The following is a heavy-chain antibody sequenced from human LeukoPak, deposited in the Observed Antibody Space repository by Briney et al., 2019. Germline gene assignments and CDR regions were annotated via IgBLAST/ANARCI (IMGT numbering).Heavy chain of an antibody. CDR3: ARDDGSYYSPFDY. Sequence: SQTLSLTCTVSGGSISSGSYYWSWIRQPAGKGLEWIGRIYTSGSTNYNPSLKSRVTISVDTSKNQFSLKLSSVTAADTAVYYCARDDGSYYSPFDYWGQGTLVTVSS. CDR1: GGSISSGSYY. D-gene: IGHD1-26*01. CDR2: IYTSGST. J-gene: IGHJ4*02. V-gene: IGHV4-61*02.